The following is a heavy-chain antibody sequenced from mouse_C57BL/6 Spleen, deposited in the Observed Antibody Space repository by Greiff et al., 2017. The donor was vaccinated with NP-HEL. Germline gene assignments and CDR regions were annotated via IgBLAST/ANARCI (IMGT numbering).Heavy chain of an antibody. J-gene: IGHJ2*01. CDR2: IYPGDGDT. Sequence: VKLVESGPELVKPGASVKISCKASGYAFSSSWMNWVKQRPGKGLEWIGRIYPGDGDTNYNGKFKGKSTLTADKSSSTAYMQLSSLPSEDSAVYFCAKESPLWYLFDYWGQGTTLTVSS. CDR3: AKESPLWYLFDY. D-gene: IGHD2-1*01. CDR1: GYAFSSSW. V-gene: IGHV1-82*01.